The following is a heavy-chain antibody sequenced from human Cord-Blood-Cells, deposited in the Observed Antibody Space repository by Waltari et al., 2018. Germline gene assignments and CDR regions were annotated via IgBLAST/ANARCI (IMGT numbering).Heavy chain of an antibody. CDR3: ARVYGGTYYFDY. D-gene: IGHD3-16*01. CDR2: INSDGSST. V-gene: IGHV3-74*01. J-gene: IGHJ4*02. Sequence: EVQLVESGGGLVQPGGSLRLSCAASGFTFSSYWMHWVRQAPGTGLVWVSRINSDGSSTSYADSVKGRFTISRDNAKNTLYLQMNSLRAEDTAVYYCARVYGGTYYFDYWGQGTLVTVSS. CDR1: GFTFSSYW.